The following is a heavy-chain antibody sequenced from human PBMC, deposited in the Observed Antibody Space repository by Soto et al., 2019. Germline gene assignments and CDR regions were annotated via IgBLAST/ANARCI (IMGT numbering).Heavy chain of an antibody. CDR2: IFSNDEK. CDR3: ARTRRYDIVTGHTAYDP. Sequence: GSGPTLVNPTETLTLTCAVSGFSLTSDGVGEGWISQPPGKALEWLAHIFSNDEKSYSTSLKTRLTVSKDTSKRQVLLTMTNVDPVDTATYYCARTRRYDIVTGHTAYDPWGQGILVTVSS. D-gene: IGHD3-9*01. CDR1: GFSLTSDGVG. J-gene: IGHJ5*02. V-gene: IGHV2-26*01.